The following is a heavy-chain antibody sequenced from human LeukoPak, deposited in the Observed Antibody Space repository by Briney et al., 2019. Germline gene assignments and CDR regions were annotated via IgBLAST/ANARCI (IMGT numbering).Heavy chain of an antibody. Sequence: PGGSLRLSCAASGFTFSSYEMNWVRQAPGKGLERVSYISSSGSTIYYADSVKGRFTISRDNAKNSLYLQMNSLRAEDTALYYCANGPTASCYFSYFDYWGQGTPVTVSS. D-gene: IGHD3-22*01. V-gene: IGHV3-48*03. J-gene: IGHJ4*02. CDR3: ANGPTASCYFSYFDY. CDR1: GFTFSSYE. CDR2: ISSSGSTI.